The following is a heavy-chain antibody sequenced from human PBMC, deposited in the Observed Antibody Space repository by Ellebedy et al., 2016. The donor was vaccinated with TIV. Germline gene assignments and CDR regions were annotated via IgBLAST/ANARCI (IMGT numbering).Heavy chain of an antibody. V-gene: IGHV2-5*01. Sequence: SGPTLVKPTQTLTLTCMFSGFSLTTSDLSVGWVRQPPGKAPEWLSFIYGNDDKRYSPSLKTRLTIAKDTSKNQVVLTVTNVDPADTGTYYCARMIRAVARKSSSSTDYGMDVWGPGTTVTVSS. CDR3: ARMIRAVARKSSSSTDYGMDV. J-gene: IGHJ6*02. CDR2: IYGNDDK. D-gene: IGHD6-19*01. CDR1: GFSLTTSDLS.